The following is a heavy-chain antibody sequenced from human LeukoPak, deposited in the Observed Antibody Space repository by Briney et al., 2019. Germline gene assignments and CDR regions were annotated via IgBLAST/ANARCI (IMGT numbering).Heavy chain of an antibody. Sequence: PGGSLRLSCAASGFTFQSYWMNWVRQAPGKGLEWVSYISSSSSTIYYADSVKGRFTISRDNAKNSLYLQMNSLRAEDTAVYYCARESPYYYDSSGFDYWGQGTLVTVSS. V-gene: IGHV3-48*04. CDR2: ISSSSSTI. CDR3: ARESPYYYDSSGFDY. D-gene: IGHD3-22*01. CDR1: GFTFQSYW. J-gene: IGHJ4*02.